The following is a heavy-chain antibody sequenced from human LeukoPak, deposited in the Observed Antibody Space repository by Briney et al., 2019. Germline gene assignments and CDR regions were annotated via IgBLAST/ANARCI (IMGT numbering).Heavy chain of an antibody. CDR2: ISYSGSV. J-gene: IGHJ5*02. Sequence: KSSETLSLTCTVSSGSNTNDYWTWIRQPPGKGLEWIGYISYSGSVNYNPSLKTRVTMSLDTSRNQFSVNLKSVTAADTAMYYCARVHYVMGSLASWLDPWGRGTRVTVSS. CDR1: SGSNTNDY. D-gene: IGHD3-10*01. V-gene: IGHV4-59*08. CDR3: ARVHYVMGSLASWLDP.